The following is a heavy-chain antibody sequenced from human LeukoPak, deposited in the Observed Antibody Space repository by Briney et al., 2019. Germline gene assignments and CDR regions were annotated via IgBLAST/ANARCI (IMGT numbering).Heavy chain of an antibody. D-gene: IGHD4-23*01. J-gene: IGHJ5*02. CDR1: GFTFSNFG. V-gene: IGHV3-33*06. CDR3: AKDPYGNSVNWFDP. Sequence: PGGSLRLSCAASGFTFSNFGMHWVRQTPGKGLEWVAVIWYDGISKHYADSVKGRFTISRDNSKNTLYLQMNSLGAEDTAVYYCAKDPYGNSVNWFDPWGQGTLVTVSS. CDR2: IWYDGISK.